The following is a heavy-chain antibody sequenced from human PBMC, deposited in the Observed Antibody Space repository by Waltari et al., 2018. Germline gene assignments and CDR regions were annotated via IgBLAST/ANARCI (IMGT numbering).Heavy chain of an antibody. CDR3: ATAAAGRRYYYYYYMDV. CDR2: IYTSGST. V-gene: IGHV4-61*02. D-gene: IGHD6-13*01. J-gene: IGHJ6*03. CDR1: GGSISSGSYY. Sequence: QVQLQESGPGLVKPSQTLSLTCTVSGGSISSGSYYWSWIRQPAGKGLEWIGRIYTSGSTNYNPSPKIRATISGATSKNQFSLKLSSVTAADTAVYDCATAAAGRRYYYYYYMDVWGKGTTVTVSS.